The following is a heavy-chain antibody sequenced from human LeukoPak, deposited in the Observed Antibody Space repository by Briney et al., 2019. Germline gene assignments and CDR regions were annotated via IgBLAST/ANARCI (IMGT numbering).Heavy chain of an antibody. J-gene: IGHJ1*01. CDR1: GFTFSGYP. D-gene: IGHD3-22*01. CDR3: AKEQYYYDSSGYGGEYFQH. Sequence: PGGSLRLSCAASGFTFSGYPIHWVRQAPGKGLEWVAVISYDGSNKYYADSVKGRFTISRDNSKNTLYLQMNSLSAEDTAVYYCAKEQYYYDSSGYGGEYFQHWGQGTLVTVSS. CDR2: ISYDGSNK. V-gene: IGHV3-30-3*02.